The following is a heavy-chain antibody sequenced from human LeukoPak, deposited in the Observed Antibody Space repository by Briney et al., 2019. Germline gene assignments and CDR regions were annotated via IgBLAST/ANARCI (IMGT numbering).Heavy chain of an antibody. V-gene: IGHV4-61*02. CDR1: GGSISSGSYY. CDR3: ASGYYYDSSGYYRLDY. D-gene: IGHD3-22*01. CDR2: IYTSGST. Sequence: SQTLSLTCTVSGGSISSGSYYWSWIRQPAGKELEWIGRIYTSGSTNYNPSLKSRVTISVDTSKNQFSLKLSSVTAADTAVYYCASGYYYDSSGYYRLDYWGQGTLVTVSS. J-gene: IGHJ4*02.